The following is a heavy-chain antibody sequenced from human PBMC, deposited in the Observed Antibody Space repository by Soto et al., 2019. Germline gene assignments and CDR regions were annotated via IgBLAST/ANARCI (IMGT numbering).Heavy chain of an antibody. CDR2: TYYRSKWSY. Sequence: QVQLQQSGPGLVKPSQTLSLTCAISGDSVSTNSVAWNWLRQSPSRGLEWLGRTYYRSKWSYDYXVXVXXRITITPDTSKNQFSLQLNSVIPEATAVYYCARGRHSGFDYWGQGTLVTVSS. D-gene: IGHD1-26*01. V-gene: IGHV6-1*01. J-gene: IGHJ4*02. CDR1: GDSVSTNSVA. CDR3: ARGRHSGFDY.